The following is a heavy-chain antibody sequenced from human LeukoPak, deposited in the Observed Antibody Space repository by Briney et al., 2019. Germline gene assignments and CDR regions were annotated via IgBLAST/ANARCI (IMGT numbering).Heavy chain of an antibody. D-gene: IGHD4-17*01. J-gene: IGHJ1*01. CDR2: ISSSGSTI. CDR3: ARDDYGDYVGYFQH. Sequence: GESLRLSCAASGFTFSSYEMNWVRQAPGKGLEWVSYISSSGSTIYYADSVKGRFTISRDNAKNSLYLQMNSLRAEDTAVYYCARDDYGDYVGYFQHWGQGTLVTVSS. V-gene: IGHV3-48*03. CDR1: GFTFSSYE.